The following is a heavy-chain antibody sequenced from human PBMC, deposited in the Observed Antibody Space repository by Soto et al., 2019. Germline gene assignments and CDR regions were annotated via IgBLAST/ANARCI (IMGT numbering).Heavy chain of an antibody. Sequence: QITLKESGPTLVKPTETLTLTCTFSGFSLATKGVGVGWIRQSPGKALEWLAVVYWDNDRRYSPSLTTRLTVTKGAAQNKLALTMTNMESVDTGTFYCAHIVITYGGVVGDDAFDVWGQGTAVTVTS. CDR3: AHIVITYGGVVGDDAFDV. J-gene: IGHJ3*01. CDR2: VYWDNDR. D-gene: IGHD3-16*02. V-gene: IGHV2-5*02. CDR1: GFSLATKGVG.